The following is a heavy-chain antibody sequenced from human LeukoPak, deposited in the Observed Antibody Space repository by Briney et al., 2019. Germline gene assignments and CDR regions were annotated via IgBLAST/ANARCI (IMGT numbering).Heavy chain of an antibody. V-gene: IGHV1-2*04. J-gene: IGHJ6*02. D-gene: IGHD5-12*01. CDR1: GYTFTGYY. Sequence: ASVKVSCKASGYTFTGYYMHWVRQAPGQGLEWMGWINPNSGGTNYAQKFQGWVTMTRDTSISTAYMELSRLRSDDTAVYYCAREFKTWLRFTTYYYYGMDVWGQGTTVTVSS. CDR3: AREFKTWLRFTTYYYYGMDV. CDR2: INPNSGGT.